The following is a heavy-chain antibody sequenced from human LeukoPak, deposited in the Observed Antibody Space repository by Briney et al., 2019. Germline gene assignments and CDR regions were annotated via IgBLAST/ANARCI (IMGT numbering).Heavy chain of an antibody. Sequence: PSETLSLTCTVSGGSISSYYWSWIRQPPGKGLEWIGYIFYSGSTNYNPSLKSRVTISVDTSKKQFSLKLSSVTAADTAVYYCARLLLLRYGRSGYGMDVWGQGTTVTVSS. CDR1: GGSISSYY. D-gene: IGHD1-26*01. V-gene: IGHV4-59*08. CDR2: IFYSGST. CDR3: ARLLLLRYGRSGYGMDV. J-gene: IGHJ6*02.